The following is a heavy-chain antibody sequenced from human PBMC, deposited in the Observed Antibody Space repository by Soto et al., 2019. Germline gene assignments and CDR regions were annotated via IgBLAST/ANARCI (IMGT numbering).Heavy chain of an antibody. CDR1: GYTFTGYY. Sequence: GASVKVSCKASGYTFTGYYIHWVRQAPGQGLEWMGWINPNSGGTNYAQKFQGRVTMTRDTSISTAYMELSRLRSDDTAVYYCASIPRIAARPNCYYYGMDVWGHGTTVTSSS. J-gene: IGHJ6*02. V-gene: IGHV1-2*02. CDR2: INPNSGGT. D-gene: IGHD6-6*01. CDR3: ASIPRIAARPNCYYYGMDV.